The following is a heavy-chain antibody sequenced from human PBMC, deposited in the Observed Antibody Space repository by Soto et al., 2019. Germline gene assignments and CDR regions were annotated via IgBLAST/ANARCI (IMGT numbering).Heavy chain of an antibody. Sequence: GGSLRLSCAASGFTFSTYAMNWVRQGPGKGLEWVSSISGSGSKKYYADSVKGRFTISRDNFQKTLYLQLNSVRPEDTAVYYCAREAIGGNCISPDCYSIDWFDPWGQGTLVTVSS. CDR1: GFTFSTYA. CDR3: AREAIGGNCISPDCYSIDWFDP. V-gene: IGHV3-23*01. CDR2: ISGSGSKK. D-gene: IGHD2-2*01. J-gene: IGHJ5*02.